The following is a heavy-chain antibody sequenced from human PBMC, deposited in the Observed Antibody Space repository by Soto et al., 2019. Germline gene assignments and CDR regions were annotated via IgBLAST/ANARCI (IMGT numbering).Heavy chain of an antibody. J-gene: IGHJ6*03. V-gene: IGHV1-8*01. D-gene: IGHD4-17*01. CDR1: GYTFTSYD. Sequence: GASVKVSCKASGYTFTSYDINWVRQATGQGLEWMGWMNPNSGNTGYAQKFQGRVTMTRNTSISTAYMELSSLRSEDTAVYYCARGRGPTVTTYYYYYYMDVWGKGTTVTGSS. CDR3: ARGRGPTVTTYYYYYYMDV. CDR2: MNPNSGNT.